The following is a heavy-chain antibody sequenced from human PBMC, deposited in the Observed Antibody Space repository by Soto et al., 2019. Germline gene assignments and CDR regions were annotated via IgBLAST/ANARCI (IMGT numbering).Heavy chain of an antibody. J-gene: IGHJ1*01. V-gene: IGHV1-46*01. CDR1: GYIFTTYS. Sequence: QVQLVQSGAEVKKPGASVKVSCKTSGYIFTTYSMHWVRQAPGQGLEWMGVVNPSGGSAHYAQSFEGRVTLTRDTSTSTFYMELSSLRSEDTAVYYCAREENCRGCTCYSEYFHHWGQGTLVTDSS. CDR3: AREENCRGCTCYSEYFHH. D-gene: IGHD2-8*01. CDR2: VNPSGGSA.